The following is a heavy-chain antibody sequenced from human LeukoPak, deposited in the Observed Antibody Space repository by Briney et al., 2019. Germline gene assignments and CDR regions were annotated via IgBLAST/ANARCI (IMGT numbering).Heavy chain of an antibody. V-gene: IGHV3-48*02. D-gene: IGHD3-3*01. J-gene: IGHJ4*02. CDR3: APRGVVIDY. CDR1: GFTFSIYT. Sequence: GGSLRLSCAASGFTFSIYTMNWVRQAPGKGLEWVSYISSSSSTIYYADSVKGRFTISRDNAKNSLYLQMISLRDEDTAVYYCAPRGVVIDYWGQGTLVTVSS. CDR2: ISSSSSTI.